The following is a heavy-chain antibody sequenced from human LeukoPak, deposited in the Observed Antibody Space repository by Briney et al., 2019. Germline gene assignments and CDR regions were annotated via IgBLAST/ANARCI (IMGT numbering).Heavy chain of an antibody. J-gene: IGHJ4*02. Sequence: SETLSLTCTVSGSSISTYFWSWIRQPPGKGLEWIGHIYFSGSTNYNPSLESRVTISVDTSKNQFSLTLSSVTAADTAVYYCARHKSSGSYPLDYWGQGILVTVSS. CDR3: ARHKSSGSYPLDY. CDR2: IYFSGST. CDR1: GSSISTYF. D-gene: IGHD3-22*01. V-gene: IGHV4-59*08.